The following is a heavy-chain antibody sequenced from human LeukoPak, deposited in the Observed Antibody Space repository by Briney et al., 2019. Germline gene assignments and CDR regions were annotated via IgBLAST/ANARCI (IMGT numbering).Heavy chain of an antibody. CDR1: GGTFSSYA. J-gene: IGHJ6*02. CDR2: IIPIFGTA. Sequence: SVKVSCKASGGTFSSYAISWVRQAPGQGLEWMGGIIPIFGTANYAQKFQGRVTITTDESTSTAYMELSSLRSEDTAVYYCARDIVVVPAAMPYYYGMDVWGQGTTVTVSS. CDR3: ARDIVVVPAAMPYYYGMDV. D-gene: IGHD2-2*01. V-gene: IGHV1-69*05.